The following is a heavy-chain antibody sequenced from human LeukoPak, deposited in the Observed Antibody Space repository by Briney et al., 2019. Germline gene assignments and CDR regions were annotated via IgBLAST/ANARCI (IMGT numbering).Heavy chain of an antibody. J-gene: IGHJ4*02. CDR2: IRQDGSEK. CDR1: GFTFSNYW. V-gene: IGHV3-7*03. CDR3: ARRYFDY. Sequence: GGSLRLSYAASGFTFSNYWMHWVRQAPGKGLEWVANIRQDGSEKYCVDSVKGRFTISRDNAKNSLYLQMNSLRAEDTAVYYCARRYFDYWGQGTLVTVSS.